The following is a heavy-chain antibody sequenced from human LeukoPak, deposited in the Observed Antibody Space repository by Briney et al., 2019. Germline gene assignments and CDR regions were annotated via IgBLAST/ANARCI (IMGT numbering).Heavy chain of an antibody. CDR3: AKGPQVGSGYHPDY. V-gene: IGHV3-23*01. CDR1: GFTLSSYA. CDR2: ISGSGGST. Sequence: GGSLRLSCVASGFTLSSYAMSWVRQAPGKGLEWVSGISGSGGSTYYADSVKGRFTISRDNSKNTLYLQMNSLRAEDTAAYYCAKGPQVGSGYHPDYWGQGILVTVSS. D-gene: IGHD3-22*01. J-gene: IGHJ4*02.